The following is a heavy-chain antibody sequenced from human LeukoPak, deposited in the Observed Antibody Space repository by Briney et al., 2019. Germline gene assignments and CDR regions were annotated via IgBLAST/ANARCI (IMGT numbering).Heavy chain of an antibody. CDR3: ATCSGGSCYLGHAFDI. D-gene: IGHD2-15*01. J-gene: IGHJ3*02. V-gene: IGHV4-39*01. CDR2: IYYSGNT. CDR1: GGSISTSTYY. Sequence: SETLSLTCTVSGGSISTSTYYWGWIRQPPGKGLEWIGSIYYSGNTYYNPSLKSRVTISVDTSKNQFSLSLSSVTAADTAVLYCATCSGGSCYLGHAFDIWGQGTMVTVSS.